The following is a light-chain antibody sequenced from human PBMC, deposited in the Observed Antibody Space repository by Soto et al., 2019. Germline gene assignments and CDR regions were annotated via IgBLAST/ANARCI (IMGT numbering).Light chain of an antibody. J-gene: IGKJ2*01. V-gene: IGKV3-20*01. CDR1: QRVSNSY. Sequence: PGDRATLSCRASQRVSNSYLAWFQQKPGQAPRLIYDASSRAAGVPDRVSGGGSGTDFTLTISALEPEDFALYFCQQYERPPFAFGQGTRLEI. CDR2: DAS. CDR3: QQYERPPFA.